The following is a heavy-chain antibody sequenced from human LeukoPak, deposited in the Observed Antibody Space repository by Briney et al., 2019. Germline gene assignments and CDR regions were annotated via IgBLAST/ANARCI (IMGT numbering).Heavy chain of an antibody. J-gene: IGHJ4*02. D-gene: IGHD3-16*01. CDR3: ARELFADSYSPFDY. Sequence: GASVKVSCKASGYTFTSYGISWVRQAPGQGLEWMGGIIPIFGTANYAQKFQGRVTITADESTSTAYMELSSLRSEDTAVYYCARELFADSYSPFDYWGQGTLVTVSS. CDR1: GYTFTSYG. V-gene: IGHV1-69*13. CDR2: IIPIFGTA.